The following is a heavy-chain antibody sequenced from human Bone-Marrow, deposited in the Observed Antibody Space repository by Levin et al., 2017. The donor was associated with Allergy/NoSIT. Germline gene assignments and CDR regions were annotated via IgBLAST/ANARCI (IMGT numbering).Heavy chain of an antibody. V-gene: IGHV4-59*01. Sequence: SETLSLTCTVSGGSISSYYWSWIRQPPGKGLEWIGYIYYSGSTNYNPSLKSRVTISVDTSKNQFSLMLSSVTAADTAVYYCARVVTVRAFEIWGQGTMVTVSS. D-gene: IGHD2-21*02. J-gene: IGHJ3*02. CDR2: IYYSGST. CDR3: ARVVTVRAFEI. CDR1: GGSISSYY.